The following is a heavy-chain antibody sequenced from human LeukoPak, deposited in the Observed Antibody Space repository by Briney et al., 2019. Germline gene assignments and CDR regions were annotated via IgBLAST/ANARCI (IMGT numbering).Heavy chain of an antibody. CDR2: ISGSGGST. CDR3: AKGSSSSYWYFDL. CDR1: GFTFSSYA. V-gene: IGHV3-23*01. Sequence: GGSLRLPCAASGFTFSSYAMSRVRQAPGKGLEWVSAISGSGGSTYYAASVRGRVTISRDNSKNTVYLQINSLRPEDTALYYCAKGSSSSYWYFDLWGRGTLVTVSS. D-gene: IGHD6-6*01. J-gene: IGHJ2*01.